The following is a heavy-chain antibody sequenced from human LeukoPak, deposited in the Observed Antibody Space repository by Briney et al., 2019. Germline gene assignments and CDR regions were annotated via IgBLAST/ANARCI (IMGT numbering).Heavy chain of an antibody. D-gene: IGHD2-2*02. CDR1: GFTFSSYS. J-gene: IGHJ4*02. CDR2: ISSSSSYI. Sequence: GGSLRLSCAASGFTFSSYSMNWVRQAPGKGLEWVSSISSSSSYIYYADSVKGRFTISRDNAKNSLYLQMNSLRAEDTAVYYCARGRFCSSTSCYTEYYFDYWGQGTLVTVSS. V-gene: IGHV3-21*01. CDR3: ARGRFCSSTSCYTEYYFDY.